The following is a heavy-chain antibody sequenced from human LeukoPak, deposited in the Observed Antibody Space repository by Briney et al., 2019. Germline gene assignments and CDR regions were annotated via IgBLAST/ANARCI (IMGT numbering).Heavy chain of an antibody. CDR1: GFTFSAHS. CDR3: AKDRGSYQDVF. J-gene: IGHJ4*02. V-gene: IGHV3-21*01. Sequence: GGSLRLSCAASGFTFSAHSMNWVRQAPGKGLEWVASISSRSSYIYYGGSVKGRFTVSRDNARNSVYLQMNSLRAEDTALYYCAKDRGSYQDVFGGQGTLVTVSS. CDR2: ISSRSSYI. D-gene: IGHD3-16*02.